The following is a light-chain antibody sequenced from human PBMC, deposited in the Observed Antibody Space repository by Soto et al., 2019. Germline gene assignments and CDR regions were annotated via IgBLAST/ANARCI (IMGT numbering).Light chain of an antibody. J-gene: IGLJ1*01. Sequence: QSALTQPPSASGSPGQSVTISCTGTSSDVGGYNYVSWYQQHPGKAPKLLIYDVTSRPSGVPDRFSGSKSGNTASLTISGLQAEDEADYYCNSFTTTNTYVFGTGTKVTVL. CDR3: NSFTTTNTYV. CDR1: SSDVGGYNY. CDR2: DVT. V-gene: IGLV2-14*03.